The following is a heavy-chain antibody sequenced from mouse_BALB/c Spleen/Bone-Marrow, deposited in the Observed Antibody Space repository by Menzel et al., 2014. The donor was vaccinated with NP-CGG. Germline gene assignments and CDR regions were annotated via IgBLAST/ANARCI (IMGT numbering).Heavy chain of an antibody. Sequence: EVQLQESGGGLVQPGGSLKLSCAASGFDFSRYWMSWVRQAPGKGLEWIGGINPDSSTINYTPSLKDKFIISRDNAKNTLYLQMSKVRSEDTALYYCARLYYYGLQDYWGQGTTLTVSS. CDR3: ARLYYYGLQDY. J-gene: IGHJ2*01. D-gene: IGHD1-1*01. CDR1: GFDFSRYW. V-gene: IGHV4-1*02. CDR2: INPDSSTI.